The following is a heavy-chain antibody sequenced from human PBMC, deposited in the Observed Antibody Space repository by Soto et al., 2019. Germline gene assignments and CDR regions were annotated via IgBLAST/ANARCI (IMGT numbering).Heavy chain of an antibody. CDR2: IYSSGGT. J-gene: IGHJ4*02. CDR1: GFTVSNNY. Sequence: VQLVESGGDLVQPGGSLRLSCAASGFTVSNNYMSWVRQAPGKGLEWVSLIYSSGGTYYADSVKGRFTISRDNSRNTLYLQMNGLRVEDTAVYYCAGGPNRGEWGQGTLVTVSP. D-gene: IGHD3-10*01. CDR3: AGGPNRGE. V-gene: IGHV3-66*01.